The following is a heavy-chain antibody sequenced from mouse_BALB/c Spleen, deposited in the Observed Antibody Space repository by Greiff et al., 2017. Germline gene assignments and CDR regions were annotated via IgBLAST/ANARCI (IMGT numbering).Heavy chain of an antibody. CDR1: GYTFTSYW. D-gene: IGHD3-3*01. CDR3: TRGGTDAMDY. CDR2: IYPGSGST. J-gene: IGHJ4*01. Sequence: LKQPGSELVRPGASVKLSCKASGYTFTSYWMHWVKQRPGQGLEWIGNIYPGSGSTNYDEKFKSKATLTVDTSSSTAYMQLSSLTSEDSAVYYCTRGGTDAMDYWGQGTSVTVSS. V-gene: IGHV1S22*01.